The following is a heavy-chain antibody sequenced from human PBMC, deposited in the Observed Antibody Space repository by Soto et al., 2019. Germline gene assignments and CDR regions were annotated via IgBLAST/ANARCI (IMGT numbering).Heavy chain of an antibody. CDR1: GYTLTELS. Sequence: ASVKVSCKVSGYTLTELSMHWVRQAPGKGLEWMGGFDPEDGETSYAQKFQGRGTMTEDTSTDTAYMELSSLRSEDTAVYDCATVAGYSNYPYWGQGTRVTVSS. D-gene: IGHD4-4*01. J-gene: IGHJ4*02. V-gene: IGHV1-24*01. CDR2: FDPEDGET. CDR3: ATVAGYSNYPY.